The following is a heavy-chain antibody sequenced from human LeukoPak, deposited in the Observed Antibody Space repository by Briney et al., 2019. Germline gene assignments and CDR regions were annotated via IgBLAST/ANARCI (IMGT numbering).Heavy chain of an antibody. CDR2: IYINGRT. J-gene: IGHJ4*02. D-gene: IGHD4/OR15-4a*01. CDR3: AREFYGGQPAF. CDR1: GGSIKDSD. Sequence: SETLSLTCTVSGGSIKDSDWSWIRQPAGKGLEWIGRIYINGRTNYNPSLKSRVSMSRDTSKNQFSLKLTFVTAADTAVYFCAREFYGGQPAFWGQGTLVTVSS. V-gene: IGHV4-4*07.